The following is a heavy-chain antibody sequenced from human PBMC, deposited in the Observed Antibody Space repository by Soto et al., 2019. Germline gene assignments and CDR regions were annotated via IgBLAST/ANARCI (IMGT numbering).Heavy chain of an antibody. CDR2: INVGNGNT. CDR1: GYTFTNYA. V-gene: IGHV1-3*01. Sequence: QVQLVQSGAEVKKPGASVRVSCKASGYTFTNYAMHWVRQAPGQRHEWMGWINVGNGNTEYSQKFQGRVTISRDTSATTAYMELSSLTSEDTGVYYCAKEGHSSGWSFFDYWGQGTLVTVSS. CDR3: AKEGHSSGWSFFDY. D-gene: IGHD6-19*01. J-gene: IGHJ4*02.